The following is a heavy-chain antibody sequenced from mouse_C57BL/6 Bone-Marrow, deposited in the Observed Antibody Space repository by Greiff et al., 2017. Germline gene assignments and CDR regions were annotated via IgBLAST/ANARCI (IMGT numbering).Heavy chain of an antibody. Sequence: QVTLKVSGPGILQPSQTLSLTCSFSGFSLSTFGMGVGWIRQPSGKGLEWLAHIWWDDDKYYNPALKSRLTISKDTSKNQVFLKIAKVDTADTATYYSARIGLYDYHYGGQGTTLTVSS. J-gene: IGHJ2*01. CDR3: ARIGLYDYHY. D-gene: IGHD2-4*01. CDR2: IWWDDDK. V-gene: IGHV8-8*01. CDR1: GFSLSTFGMG.